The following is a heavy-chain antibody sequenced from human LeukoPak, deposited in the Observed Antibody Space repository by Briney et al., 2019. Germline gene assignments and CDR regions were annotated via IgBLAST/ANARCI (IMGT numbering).Heavy chain of an antibody. Sequence: ASVRVSCKVSGYTLTELSMHWVRQAPGKGLEWMGGFDPEDGETIYAQKFQGRVTMTEDTSTDTAYMELNSLRSEDTAVYYCATPAGYSSRWYKTGDYWGQGTLVTVSS. J-gene: IGHJ4*02. CDR1: GYTLTELS. CDR2: FDPEDGET. D-gene: IGHD6-13*01. CDR3: ATPAGYSSRWYKTGDY. V-gene: IGHV1-24*01.